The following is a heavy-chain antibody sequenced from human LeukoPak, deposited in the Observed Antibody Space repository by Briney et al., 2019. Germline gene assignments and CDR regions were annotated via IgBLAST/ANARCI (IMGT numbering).Heavy chain of an antibody. CDR2: INHSGST. J-gene: IGHJ6*03. CDR1: GGSFSGYY. CDR3: ARVKWHIVVVPAAIVYYYYMDV. Sequence: SETLSLTCAVYGGSFSGYYWSWIRQPPGKGLEWIGEINHSGSTNYNPSLKSRVTIPVDTSKNQFSLKLSSVTAADTAVYYCARVKWHIVVVPAAIVYYYYMDVWGKGTTVTVSS. V-gene: IGHV4-34*01. D-gene: IGHD2-2*02.